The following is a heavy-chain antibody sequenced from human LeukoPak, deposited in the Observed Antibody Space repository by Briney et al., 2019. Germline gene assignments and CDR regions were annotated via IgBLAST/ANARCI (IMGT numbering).Heavy chain of an antibody. CDR3: ARDHYYGSGSYYNQVDY. V-gene: IGHV1-46*01. J-gene: IGHJ4*02. D-gene: IGHD3-10*01. Sequence: GASVKVSCKASGYTFTSYYMHWVRQAPGQGLEWMGIINPSGGSTGYAQKFQGRVTMTRDMSTSTVYMELSSLRSEDTAVYYCARDHYYGSGSYYNQVDYWGQGTLVTVSS. CDR1: GYTFTSYY. CDR2: INPSGGST.